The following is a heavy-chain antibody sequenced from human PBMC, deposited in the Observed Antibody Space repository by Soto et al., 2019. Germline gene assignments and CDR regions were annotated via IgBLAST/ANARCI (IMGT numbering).Heavy chain of an antibody. CDR3: AHQGESLNY. Sequence: QITLKESGPTLVKPTQPLTLTCTFSGFSLNTSGVGVGWFRQPPGKALEWLALIYWDDDDRYSPSLKSRLTITKDTSKNPVVLTMTNMDPVDTATYYCAHQGESLNYWGQGTLVTVSS. CDR1: GFSLNTSGVG. V-gene: IGHV2-5*02. D-gene: IGHD3-16*01. J-gene: IGHJ4*02. CDR2: IYWDDDD.